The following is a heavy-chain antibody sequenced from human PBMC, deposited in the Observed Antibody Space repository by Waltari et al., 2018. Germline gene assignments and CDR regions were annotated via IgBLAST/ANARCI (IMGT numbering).Heavy chain of an antibody. V-gene: IGHV3-53*01. Sequence: EVQLVESGGGLIQPGGSLRLSCAASGLTVSTTYISWVRQSPKRGLEWVSIIHTDGSTYYADSVKGRFTISTDDSNNTIYLQMNSLRAEDTAVYYCASPTTESCGGACFWDWGQGTLVSVSS. CDR2: IHTDGST. J-gene: IGHJ4*02. CDR1: GLTVSTTY. D-gene: IGHD2-21*02. CDR3: ASPTTESCGGACFWD.